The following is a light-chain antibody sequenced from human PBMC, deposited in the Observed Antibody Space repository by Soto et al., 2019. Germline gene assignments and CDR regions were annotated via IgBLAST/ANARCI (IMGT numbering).Light chain of an antibody. CDR2: TFA. V-gene: IGLV1-44*01. CDR3: ASWDVSLNAWV. CDR1: SSDFGSNA. Sequence: QSVLTQPPSASGTPGQRVTISCSGSSSDFGSNAVNWYQQHPGTAPKLLIHTFAHRPSSVPDRFSGAKSGASASLAISWLLSEDEADYYCASWDVSLNAWVFGGGTKVTVL. J-gene: IGLJ3*02.